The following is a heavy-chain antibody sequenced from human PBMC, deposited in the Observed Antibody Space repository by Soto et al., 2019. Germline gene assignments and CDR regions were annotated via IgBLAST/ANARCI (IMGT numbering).Heavy chain of an antibody. CDR1: GYSFTSHW. J-gene: IGHJ4*02. V-gene: IGHV5-51*01. D-gene: IGHD4-17*01. CDR2: IYPGDSDT. CDR3: ARLEYGDRSYFDG. Sequence: PGESLKISCKGSGYSFTSHWIGWVRQIPGKGLEWMGIIYPGDSDTRYSPSFEVQVTMSVDKSISTAYLRWSSLKASDTAMCYVARLEYGDRSYFDGWGKGALVTVDS.